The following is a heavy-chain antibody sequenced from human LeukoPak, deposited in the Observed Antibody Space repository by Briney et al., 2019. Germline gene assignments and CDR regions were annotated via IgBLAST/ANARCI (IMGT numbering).Heavy chain of an antibody. CDR1: GVSIFSSY. J-gene: IGHJ4*02. D-gene: IGHD3-9*01. CDR3: ATGRSIRYFDY. CDR2: VHYSGST. Sequence: SETLSLTCTVSGVSIFSSYWNWVRQHPGKGLEWIGYVHYSGSTNYNPSLKSRVTISVDTSKSQFSLKLSSATAADTAVYYCATGRSIRYFDYWGQGTLLTVSS. V-gene: IGHV4-59*12.